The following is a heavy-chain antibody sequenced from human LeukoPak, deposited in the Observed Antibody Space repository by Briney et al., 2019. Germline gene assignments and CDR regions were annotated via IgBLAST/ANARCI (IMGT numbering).Heavy chain of an antibody. J-gene: IGHJ6*03. V-gene: IGHV4-39*07. D-gene: IGHD3-22*01. Sequence: SETLSLTCTVSGGSISSSSYYWGWIRQPPGKGLEWIGSIYYSGSTYYNPSLKSRVTISVDTSKNQFSLKLSSVTAADTAVYYCARDLSYDSSGYYLYYYYYMDVWGKGTTVTVSS. CDR1: GGSISSSSYY. CDR3: ARDLSYDSSGYYLYYYYYMDV. CDR2: IYYSGST.